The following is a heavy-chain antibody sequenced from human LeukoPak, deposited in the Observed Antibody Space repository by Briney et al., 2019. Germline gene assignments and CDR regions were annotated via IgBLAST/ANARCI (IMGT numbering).Heavy chain of an antibody. V-gene: IGHV4-61*02. CDR2: SYTSGST. D-gene: IGHD6-13*01. CDR1: GGSISSGSYY. Sequence: SQTLSLTCTVSGGSISSGSYYWSWIRQPAGKGLEWIGRSYTSGSTNYNPSLESRVTISVDTSKNQFSLKLSSVTAADTAVYYCARTVSSSWGYYYYYMDVWGKGTTVTISS. CDR3: ARTVSSSWGYYYYYMDV. J-gene: IGHJ6*03.